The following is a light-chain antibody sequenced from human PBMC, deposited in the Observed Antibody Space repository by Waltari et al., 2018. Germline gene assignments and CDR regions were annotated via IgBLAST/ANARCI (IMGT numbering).Light chain of an antibody. J-gene: IGKJ1*01. CDR2: GVS. V-gene: IGKV3-20*01. CDR1: QSVGTS. Sequence: EIVLTQSPGTLSLSPGERPTLSCRASQSVGTSLAWNRQQKRGQAPRLLIYGVSSRATGISYRFSGSGFGTDFSLTISGLEPEDFAVYYCQHYVRLPVTFGQGTTVEIK. CDR3: QHYVRLPVT.